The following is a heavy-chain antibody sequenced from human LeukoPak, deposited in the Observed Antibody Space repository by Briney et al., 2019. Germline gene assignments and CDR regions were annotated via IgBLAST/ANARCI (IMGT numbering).Heavy chain of an antibody. CDR3: TTVESGDGYNSLSRGIDS. CDR2: IKSKTDGGTT. D-gene: IGHD5-24*01. Sequence: PGGSLRLSRAASGFTFSNAWMSWVRQAPGKGLEWVGRIKSKTDGGTTDYAAPVKGRFTISRDDSKNTLYLQMNSLKTEDTAVYYCTTVESGDGYNSLSRGIDSWGQGTLVTVSS. CDR1: GFTFSNAW. J-gene: IGHJ4*02. V-gene: IGHV3-15*01.